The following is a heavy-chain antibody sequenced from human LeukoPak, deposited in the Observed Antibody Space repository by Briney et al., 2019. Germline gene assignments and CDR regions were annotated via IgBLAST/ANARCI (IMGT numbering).Heavy chain of an antibody. Sequence: PGGSLRLSCAAYGFTFSSYSMNWVRQAPGKGLEWVSSISSSSSYIYYADSVKGRFTISRDNAKSSLYLQMNSLRAEDTAVYYCARGAYYDFWSGYLPEFDYWGQGTLVTVSS. D-gene: IGHD3-3*01. J-gene: IGHJ4*02. V-gene: IGHV3-21*01. CDR2: ISSSSSYI. CDR1: GFTFSSYS. CDR3: ARGAYYDFWSGYLPEFDY.